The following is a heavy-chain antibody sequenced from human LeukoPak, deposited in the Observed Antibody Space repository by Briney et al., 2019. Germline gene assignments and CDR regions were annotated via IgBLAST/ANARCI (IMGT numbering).Heavy chain of an antibody. CDR1: GFTFSDYY. J-gene: IGHJ4*02. CDR3: ARGIEATRRSTGTCNYFDY. CDR2: ISSSSSHT. D-gene: IGHD5-12*01. Sequence: GRSLRLSCAASGFTFSDYYMSWIRQAPGKGLEWVSYISSSSSHTNYADSVKGRFTISRDNAKNSPYLQMNSLRAEDTAVYYCARGIEATRRSTGTCNYFDYWGQGTLVTVSS. V-gene: IGHV3-11*06.